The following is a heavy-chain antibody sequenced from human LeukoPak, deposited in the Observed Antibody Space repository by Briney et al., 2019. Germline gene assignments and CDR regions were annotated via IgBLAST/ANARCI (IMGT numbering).Heavy chain of an antibody. CDR2: IYYSGST. V-gene: IGHV4-59*01. J-gene: IGHJ5*02. CDR1: GASISSYY. D-gene: IGHD2-21*01. CDR3: ARVFFRNWFDP. Sequence: SETLSLTCPVAGASISSYYWSWIRQPPRKGMEWIGYIYYSGSTNYNPSLKSRVTISVDTSKNQFSLKLSSVTAADTAVYYCARVFFRNWFDPWGQGTLVTVSS.